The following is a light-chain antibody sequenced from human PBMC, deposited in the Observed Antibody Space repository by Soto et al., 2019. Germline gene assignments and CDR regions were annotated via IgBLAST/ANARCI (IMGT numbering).Light chain of an antibody. J-gene: IGKJ1*01. Sequence: EVVLTQSPGALSLSPGERATLSCRASPSISSSFIAWYQQKPGQAPRLLISGASGRATGIPDRFSASGSGTDFTLTVRGLEPEDFAVYYCQQYDSSPETFGQGTKGEIK. CDR2: GAS. CDR1: PSISSSF. CDR3: QQYDSSPET. V-gene: IGKV3-20*01.